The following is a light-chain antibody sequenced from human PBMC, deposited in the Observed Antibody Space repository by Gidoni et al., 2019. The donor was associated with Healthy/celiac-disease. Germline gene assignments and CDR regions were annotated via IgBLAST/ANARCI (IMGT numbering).Light chain of an antibody. CDR1: SSNIGSNY. CDR2: RNN. V-gene: IGLV1-47*01. CDR3: AAWDDSLSGVV. Sequence: SVLTQPPSASGTPGQWVTISCSGSSSNIGSNYVYWYQQLPGTAPKLLIYRNNQRPSGVPDRFSGSKSGTSASLAISGLRSEDEADYYCAAWDDSLSGVVFGGGTKLTVL. J-gene: IGLJ2*01.